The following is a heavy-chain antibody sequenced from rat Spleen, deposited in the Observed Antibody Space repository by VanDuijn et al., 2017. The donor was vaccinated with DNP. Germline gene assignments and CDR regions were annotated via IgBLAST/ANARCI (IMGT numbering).Heavy chain of an antibody. V-gene: IGHV5-7*01. CDR2: ISYDGSDT. Sequence: EVQLVESGGGLVQPGRSLKLSCVVSGITFSDHNMAWVRQAPKKRLEWVALISYDGSDTYYRDSVKGRFTISRHNAKSTLYLQMDSLRADDTATYYCASRPPPTRGPFDYWGQGVTVTVSS. D-gene: IGHD1-4*01. CDR1: GITFSDHN. CDR3: ASRPPPTRGPFDY. J-gene: IGHJ2*01.